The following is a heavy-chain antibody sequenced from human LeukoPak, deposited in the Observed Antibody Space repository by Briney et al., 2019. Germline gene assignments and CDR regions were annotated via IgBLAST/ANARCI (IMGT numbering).Heavy chain of an antibody. CDR3: ARAVGYYDSSGYSIDAFDI. Sequence: SQTLSLTCAVSGGSISSGGYSWSWIRQPPGKGLEWIVYIYHSGSTYYNPSLKSRVTISVDRSKNQFSLKLSSVTAADTAVYYCARAVGYYDSSGYSIDAFDIWGQGTMVTVSS. J-gene: IGHJ3*02. CDR2: IYHSGST. V-gene: IGHV4-30-2*01. CDR1: GGSISSGGYS. D-gene: IGHD3-22*01.